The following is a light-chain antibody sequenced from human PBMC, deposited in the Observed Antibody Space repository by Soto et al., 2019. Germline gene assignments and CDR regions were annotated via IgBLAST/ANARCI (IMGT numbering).Light chain of an antibody. V-gene: IGKV3-15*01. Sequence: EIVMTQSPGTVSVFPGETVTLSCRASQSVSGYLDWFHQKPGQAPRLVLLRIFTRAIGVPARFSGSGSETEFTLTISRLEPEDFAVYYCQHYGSSPSTFGRGTKVEIK. J-gene: IGKJ1*01. CDR1: QSVSGY. CDR3: QHYGSSPST. CDR2: RIF.